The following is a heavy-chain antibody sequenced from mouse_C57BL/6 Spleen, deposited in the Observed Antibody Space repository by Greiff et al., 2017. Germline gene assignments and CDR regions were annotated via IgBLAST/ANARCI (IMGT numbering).Heavy chain of an antibody. D-gene: IGHD2-4*01. CDR2: INPNNGGT. Sequence: VQLQQSGPELVKPGASVKMSCKASGYTFTDYNMHWVKQSHGKSLEWIGYINPNNGGTSYNQKFKGKATLTVNKSSSTAYMELRSLTSEDSAVYYCATDYDYDEGFAYWGQGTLVTVSA. V-gene: IGHV1-22*01. CDR3: ATDYDYDEGFAY. J-gene: IGHJ3*01. CDR1: GYTFTDYN.